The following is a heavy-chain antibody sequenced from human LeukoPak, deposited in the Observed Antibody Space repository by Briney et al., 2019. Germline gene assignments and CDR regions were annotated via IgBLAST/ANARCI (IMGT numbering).Heavy chain of an antibody. CDR1: GFTFSSYA. Sequence: QSGGSLRLSCAASGFTFSSYAMHWVRQAPGKGLEWVAVISYDGSNKYYADSVKGRFTISRDNAKNSLYLQMNSLRAEDTAVYYCARKNGLDYWGQGTLVTVSS. J-gene: IGHJ4*02. V-gene: IGHV3-30*04. CDR3: ARKNGLDY. CDR2: ISYDGSNK.